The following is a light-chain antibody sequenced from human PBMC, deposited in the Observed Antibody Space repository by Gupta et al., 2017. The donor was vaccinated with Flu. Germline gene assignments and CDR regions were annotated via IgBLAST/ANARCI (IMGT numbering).Light chain of an antibody. J-gene: IGLJ2*01. V-gene: IGLV1-51*01. CDR2: ESD. Sequence: KVTISCSGSSSDMGDDAMSWYQQLPGTAPKLLIYESDKRHSGIPARFSGSKSGTSATVGIAGLWPEDEADYYCVTWNSSLRDVLFGGGTKLTVL. CDR3: VTWNSSLRDVL. CDR1: SSDMGDDA.